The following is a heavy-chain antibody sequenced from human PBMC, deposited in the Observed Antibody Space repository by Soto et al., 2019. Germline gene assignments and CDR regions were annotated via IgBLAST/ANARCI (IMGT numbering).Heavy chain of an antibody. CDR2: ITGSGDRT. Sequence: EVQLLESGGDLVQPGGSLRLSCAASGFTFSTYAMRWVRQAPGKGLEWVSSITGSGDRTYYADSAKGRFTISRDNSQSTLHLQMNSLRAEDTAVSYCARMYSSSCAYWGQGTLVTVSS. CDR3: ARMYSSSCAY. J-gene: IGHJ4*02. CDR1: GFTFSTYA. V-gene: IGHV3-23*01. D-gene: IGHD6-13*01.